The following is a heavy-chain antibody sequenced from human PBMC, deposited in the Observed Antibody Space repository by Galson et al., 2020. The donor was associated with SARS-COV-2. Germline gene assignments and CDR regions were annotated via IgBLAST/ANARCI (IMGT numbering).Heavy chain of an antibody. CDR2: IRGSGGTT. CDR1: GFTFSSYA. J-gene: IGHJ3*02. D-gene: IGHD6-19*01. CDR3: VKEIKNREAGAFDI. V-gene: IGHV3-23*01. Sequence: GGSLRLSCVASGFTFSSYAMSWVRQAPGKGLEWVSPIRGSGGTTYYADSVKGRFTIYRDNSRNTLYLQMNSMRAEDTAIYYCVKEIKNREAGAFDIWGQGTVVSVSS.